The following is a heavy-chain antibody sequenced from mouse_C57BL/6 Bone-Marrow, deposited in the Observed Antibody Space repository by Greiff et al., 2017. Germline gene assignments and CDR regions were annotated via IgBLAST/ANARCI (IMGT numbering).Heavy chain of an antibody. CDR1: GFTFSGYA. D-gene: IGHD2-12*01. V-gene: IGHV5-4*01. Sequence: EVMLVESGGGLVQPGGSLKLSCAASGFTFSGYAMSWVRQTPEKRLEWVATISDGGSYTYYPDNVKGRFTISRDNAKNNLYLQMSHLKSEDTAMYYCAREASYYSYYYAMDYWGQGTSVTVSS. CDR3: AREASYYSYYYAMDY. CDR2: ISDGGSYT. J-gene: IGHJ4*01.